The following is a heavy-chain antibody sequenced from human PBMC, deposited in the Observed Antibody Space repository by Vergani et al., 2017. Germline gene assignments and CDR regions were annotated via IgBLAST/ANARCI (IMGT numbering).Heavy chain of an antibody. J-gene: IGHJ5*02. Sequence: VQLVESGGGVVQPGRSLRLSCAASGFTFSSYAMHWVRQAPGKGLEWVAVISYDGSNKYYADSVKGRFTISRDNSKNTLYLQMNSLRAEDTAVYYCARAPYSSSSARLDPWGQGTLVTVSS. V-gene: IGHV3-30-3*01. CDR2: ISYDGSNK. CDR3: ARAPYSSSSARLDP. D-gene: IGHD6-13*01. CDR1: GFTFSSYA.